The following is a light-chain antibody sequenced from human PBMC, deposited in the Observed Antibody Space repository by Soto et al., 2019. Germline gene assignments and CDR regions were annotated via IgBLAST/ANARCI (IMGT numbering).Light chain of an antibody. CDR1: SGHSSYA. CDR2: LNSDGSH. J-gene: IGLJ2*01. V-gene: IGLV4-69*01. CDR3: QTWGSGIRV. Sequence: QLVLTQSPSASASLGASVKLTCTLSSGHSSYAIAWHQQQPEKGPRYLMKLNSDGSHNKGDGIPDRFSGSSSGAEPYLTISSLQSEDEADYYCQTWGSGIRVFGGGTKLTVL.